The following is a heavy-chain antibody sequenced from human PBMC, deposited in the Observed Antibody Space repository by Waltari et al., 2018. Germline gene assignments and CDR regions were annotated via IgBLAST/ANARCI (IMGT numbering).Heavy chain of an antibody. CDR2: IIPIFGSA. V-gene: IGHV1-69*14. Sequence: QVQLVQSGAEVKKPGSSVKVSCKASGGTFSSYAISWVRQAPGQGLEWMGGIIPIFGSANYAQKFQGRVTITADKSTSTAYMELSSLRSEDTAVYYCARGVVVVPAAMREYYYMDVWGKGTTVTVSS. J-gene: IGHJ6*03. D-gene: IGHD2-2*01. CDR3: ARGVVVVPAAMREYYYMDV. CDR1: GGTFSSYA.